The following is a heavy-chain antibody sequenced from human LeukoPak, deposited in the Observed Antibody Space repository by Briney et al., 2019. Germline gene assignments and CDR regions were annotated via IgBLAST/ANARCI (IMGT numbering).Heavy chain of an antibody. D-gene: IGHD5-24*01. Sequence: GGSLRLSCAASGFTFSSYWMHWVRQAPGKGLVWVSRLNSDGSSTSYADSVKGRFTISRDNAKNTLYLQMDSLRAEDTAVYYCARDLEVEARGMDVWGQGTTVTVSS. CDR2: LNSDGSST. V-gene: IGHV3-74*01. J-gene: IGHJ6*02. CDR1: GFTFSSYW. CDR3: ARDLEVEARGMDV.